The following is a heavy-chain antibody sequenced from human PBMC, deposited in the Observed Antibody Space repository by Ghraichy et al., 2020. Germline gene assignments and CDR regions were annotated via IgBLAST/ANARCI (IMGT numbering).Heavy chain of an antibody. Sequence: SQTLSLTCAVYGGSFSGYYWSWIRQPPGKGLEWIGEINHSGSTNYNPSLKSRVTISVDTSKNQFSLKLSSVTAADTAVYYCASTGLLPGIAKQRTFDYWGQGTLVTVSS. V-gene: IGHV4-34*01. CDR3: ASTGLLPGIAKQRTFDY. CDR2: INHSGST. J-gene: IGHJ4*02. D-gene: IGHD6-13*01. CDR1: GGSFSGYY.